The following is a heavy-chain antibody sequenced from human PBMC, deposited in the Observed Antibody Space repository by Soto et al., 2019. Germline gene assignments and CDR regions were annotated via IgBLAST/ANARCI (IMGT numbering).Heavy chain of an antibody. CDR2: ISAYNGNT. J-gene: IGHJ4*02. CDR1: GYTFTSYG. Sequence: GASVKVSCKASGYTFTSYGISWVRQAPGQGLEWMGWISAYNGNTNYAQKLQGRVTMTTDTSTSTAYMELRSLRSDDTAVYYCARAPDHYYYDSSGYPDSWGQGTLVTVSS. V-gene: IGHV1-18*01. D-gene: IGHD3-22*01. CDR3: ARAPDHYYYDSSGYPDS.